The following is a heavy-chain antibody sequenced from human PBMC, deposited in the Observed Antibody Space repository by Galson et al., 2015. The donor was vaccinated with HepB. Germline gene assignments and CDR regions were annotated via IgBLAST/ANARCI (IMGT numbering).Heavy chain of an antibody. V-gene: IGHV1-46*01. CDR3: ARVPGYYGSGSPYYFDY. D-gene: IGHD3-10*01. J-gene: IGHJ4*02. CDR1: GYTFTSYY. CDR2: INPSGGST. Sequence: SVKVSCKASGYTFTSYYMHWVRQAPGQGLEWMGIINPSGGSTSYAQKFQGRVTMTRDTSTSTVYMELSSLRSEDTAVYYCARVPGYYGSGSPYYFDYWGQGALVTVSS.